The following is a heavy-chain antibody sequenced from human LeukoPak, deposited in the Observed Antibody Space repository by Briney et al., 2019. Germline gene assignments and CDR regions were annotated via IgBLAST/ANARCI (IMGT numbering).Heavy chain of an antibody. CDR3: ARERYGDTDY. Sequence: PGGSLRLSCAASGFTFSNHWMHWVRQAPGKGLEWVSVIYSGGSTYYADSVKGRFTISRDNSKNTLYLQMNSLRAEDTAVYYCARERYGDTDYWGQGTLVTVSS. CDR2: IYSGGST. D-gene: IGHD4-17*01. V-gene: IGHV3-53*01. CDR1: GFTFSNHW. J-gene: IGHJ4*02.